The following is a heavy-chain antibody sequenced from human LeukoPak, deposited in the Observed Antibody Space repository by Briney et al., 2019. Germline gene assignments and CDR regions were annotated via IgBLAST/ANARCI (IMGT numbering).Heavy chain of an antibody. D-gene: IGHD3-3*01. J-gene: IGHJ4*02. CDR2: ISSSGSTI. V-gene: IGHV3-48*03. Sequence: GGSLRLSCAASGFTFSSYEMNWVRQAPGKGLEWVSYISSSGSTIYYADSVKGRFTISRDNAKNSLYLQMNSLRAEDTAVYYCARVLSHYDFWSGYRPSSSDYWGQGTLVTVSS. CDR1: GFTFSSYE. CDR3: ARVLSHYDFWSGYRPSSSDY.